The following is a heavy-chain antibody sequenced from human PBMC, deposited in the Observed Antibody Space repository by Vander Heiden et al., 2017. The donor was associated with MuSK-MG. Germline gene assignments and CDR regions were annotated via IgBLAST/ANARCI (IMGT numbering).Heavy chain of an antibody. CDR3: ARVSVPILTGYYSRDYYYYGMDV. CDR1: GGSISSYY. Sequence: QVQLQESGPGLVKPSETLSLTCTVSGGSISSYYWSWIRQPPGKGLEWIGYIYYSGSTNYNPSLKSRVTISVDTSKNQFSLKLSSVTAADTAVYYCARVSVPILTGYYSRDYYYYGMDVWGQGTTVTVSS. J-gene: IGHJ6*02. V-gene: IGHV4-59*01. CDR2: IYYSGST. D-gene: IGHD3-9*01.